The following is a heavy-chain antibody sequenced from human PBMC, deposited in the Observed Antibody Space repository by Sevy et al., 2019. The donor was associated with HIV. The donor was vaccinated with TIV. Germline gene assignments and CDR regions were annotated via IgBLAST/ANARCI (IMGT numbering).Heavy chain of an antibody. V-gene: IGHV3-30*18. CDR3: AKGDGALTGIDP. J-gene: IGHJ5*02. CDR1: GFTFSNYW. Sequence: GGSLRLSCAASGFTFSNYWMTWVRLAPGKGLEWVALMSYDGSNQYYADSVKGRFTISRDNSKNTLYLQMNSLRVEDSAVYYCAKGDGALTGIDPWGQGTLVTVSS. D-gene: IGHD7-27*01. CDR2: MSYDGSNQ.